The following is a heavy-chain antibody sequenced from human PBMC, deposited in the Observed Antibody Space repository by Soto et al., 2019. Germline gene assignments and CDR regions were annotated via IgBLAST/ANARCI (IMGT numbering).Heavy chain of an antibody. V-gene: IGHV3-9*01. J-gene: IGHJ4*02. CDR1: GFTFDDYA. D-gene: IGHD3-22*01. Sequence: PAVSLRISCAASGFTFDDYAMHWVRQAPGKGLEWVSGISWNSGSIGYADSVKGRFTISRDNAKNSLYLQMNSLRAEDTAVYYCANPTYHHDSSGPKLRGYWGQGIQVTVSS. CDR2: ISWNSGSI. CDR3: ANPTYHHDSSGPKLRGY.